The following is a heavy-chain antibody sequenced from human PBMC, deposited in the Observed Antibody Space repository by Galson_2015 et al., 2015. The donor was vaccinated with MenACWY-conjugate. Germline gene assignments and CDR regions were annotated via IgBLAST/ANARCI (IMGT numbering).Heavy chain of an antibody. D-gene: IGHD5-18*01. J-gene: IGHJ4*02. CDR1: GFIFDDYT. CDR3: AKERLGYTYNLRGYFGS. Sequence: SLRLSCAASGFIFDDYTMHWVRQAPGKGLEWVSLINWAGGDTYYADSVKGRFTISRDNHKNSLYLQMNSLRTEDTALYYCAKERLGYTYNLRGYFGSWGQGTLVTVSS. CDR2: INWAGGDT. V-gene: IGHV3-43*01.